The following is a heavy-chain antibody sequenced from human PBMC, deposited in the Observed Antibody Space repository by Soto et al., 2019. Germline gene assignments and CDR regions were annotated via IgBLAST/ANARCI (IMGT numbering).Heavy chain of an antibody. CDR3: ARIQPGYCSSTSCSHFDY. J-gene: IGHJ4*02. Sequence: SETLSLTCTVSGGSISSYYWSWIRQPPGKGLEWIGYIYYSGSTNYNPSLKSRVTISVDTSKNQFSLKLSSVTAADTAVYYCARIQPGYCSSTSCSHFDYWGQGTLVTVSS. CDR2: IYYSGST. V-gene: IGHV4-59*01. D-gene: IGHD2-2*01. CDR1: GGSISSYY.